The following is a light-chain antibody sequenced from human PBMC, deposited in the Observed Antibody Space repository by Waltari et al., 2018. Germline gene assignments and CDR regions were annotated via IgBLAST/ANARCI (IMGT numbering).Light chain of an antibody. J-gene: IGKJ4*01. V-gene: IGKV3-11*01. Sequence: EIVLTQSPATLSLSPGERATLSCRASQSVSSHLAWYKQKPGQAPRLLIYDASNRATGIPARFSGSGSGTDFTRTISSLEPEDVAVYYCQQRSNWPPVLTFGGGTKVEIK. CDR1: QSVSSH. CDR2: DAS. CDR3: QQRSNWPPVLT.